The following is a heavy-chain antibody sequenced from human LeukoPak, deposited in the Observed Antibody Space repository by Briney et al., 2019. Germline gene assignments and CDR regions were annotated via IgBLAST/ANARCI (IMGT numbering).Heavy chain of an antibody. CDR1: GITFSSYG. D-gene: IGHD4/OR15-4a*01. V-gene: IGHV3-23*01. J-gene: IGHJ4*02. Sequence: GGSLRLSCAASGITFSSYGMSWVRQAPGKGLEWVSAISGSGGSTYYADSVKGRFTISRDNSKNTLYLQMNSLRAEDTAVYYCARRAGAYSHPYDYWGLGTLVTVSS. CDR2: ISGSGGST. CDR3: ARRAGAYSHPYDY.